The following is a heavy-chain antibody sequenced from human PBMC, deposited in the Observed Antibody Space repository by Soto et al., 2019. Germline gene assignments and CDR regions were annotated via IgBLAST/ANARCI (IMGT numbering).Heavy chain of an antibody. V-gene: IGHV3-30*04. J-gene: IGHJ3*01. CDR2: ISYDGSNA. CDR1: GFSFSTYA. D-gene: IGHD3-10*01. CDR3: SRDGGGFGELLLNSYDAFDL. Sequence: QEQLVESGGGVVQPGTSLRLSCTASGFSFSTYAMYWVRQAPGKGLEWVAIISYDGSNAQYADSVKGRFTVARDNSMNTLYLQMHSLTAEDTAVYYCSRDGGGFGELLLNSYDAFDLWGQGKLVTVSS.